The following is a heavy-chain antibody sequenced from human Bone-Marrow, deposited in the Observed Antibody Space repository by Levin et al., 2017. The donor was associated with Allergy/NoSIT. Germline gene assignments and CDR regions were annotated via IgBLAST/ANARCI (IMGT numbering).Heavy chain of an antibody. V-gene: IGHV3-23*01. Sequence: GGSLRLSCAASGLTFNDYAMNWVRQTPGKGLDWVSSITGSGFSTYYADSVKGRFTVSRDNSKNTLFLQMNSLRADDTAVYYCAKGFHSGSYYVDDAFDIWGPGTMVTVSS. J-gene: IGHJ3*02. CDR2: ITGSGFST. D-gene: IGHD1-26*01. CDR1: GLTFNDYA. CDR3: AKGFHSGSYYVDDAFDI.